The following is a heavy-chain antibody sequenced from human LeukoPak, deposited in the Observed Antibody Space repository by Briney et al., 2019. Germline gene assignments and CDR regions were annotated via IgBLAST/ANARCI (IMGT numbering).Heavy chain of an antibody. CDR3: VADCYGDCID. CDR2: IVVGSGDT. D-gene: IGHD4-17*01. J-gene: IGHJ4*02. Sequence: ASVKVSCKASGFIFSSSAVQWVRQARGQRLEWIGWIVVGSGDTNYAQNVQERVTITRDMSTSTAYMELSSLRSEDTAVYYCVADCYGDCIDWGQGTLVTVSS. CDR1: GFIFSSSA. V-gene: IGHV1-58*01.